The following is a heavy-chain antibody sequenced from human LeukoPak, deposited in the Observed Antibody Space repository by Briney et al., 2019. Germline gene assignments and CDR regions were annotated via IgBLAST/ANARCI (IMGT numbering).Heavy chain of an antibody. CDR2: IPSTSSYT. V-gene: IGHV3-11*05. CDR3: ARAANTAAGTPTLAIDY. D-gene: IGHD6-13*01. CDR1: GFTFSDHY. J-gene: IGHJ4*02. Sequence: GGSLRLSCVASGFTFSDHYMSWIRQAPGKGLEWVSYIPSTSSYTSYADSVKGRFTISRDNAKNSLYLQMSSLRAEDTAVHYCARAANTAAGTPTLAIDYWGQGTLVTVSS.